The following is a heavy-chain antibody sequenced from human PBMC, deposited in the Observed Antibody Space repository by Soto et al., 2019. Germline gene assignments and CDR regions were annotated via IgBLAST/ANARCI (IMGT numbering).Heavy chain of an antibody. D-gene: IGHD1-26*01. CDR1: GFALTTYT. CDR2: INGRSNYK. Sequence: EVQLVESGGGLVAPGGSLRLSCVASGFALTTYTMNWVRQAPGTGLEWVSSINGRSNYKYYSDSVKGLFTVSRDNAQNSLFLQMSRLGPEDTAVYYCVREDGVVGASSAFDSWGQGTLVTVSS. J-gene: IGHJ4*02. CDR3: VREDGVVGASSAFDS. V-gene: IGHV3-21*02.